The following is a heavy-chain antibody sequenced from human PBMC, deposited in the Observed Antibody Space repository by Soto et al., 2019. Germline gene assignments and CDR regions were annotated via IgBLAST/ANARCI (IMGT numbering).Heavy chain of an antibody. Sequence: QFQLMQSGAEVKKPGASVKVSCMASGYSFTSYGISWVRQAPGQGLEWMGWISTYNGNTKYAQKFQGRLTMPPDTSTGTADMELRTLSSDETAVSNFARMVSSSVASWGPGTLVTV. CDR3: ARMVSSSVAS. CDR2: ISTYNGNT. CDR1: GYSFTSYG. V-gene: IGHV1-18*01. D-gene: IGHD2-2*01. J-gene: IGHJ4*02.